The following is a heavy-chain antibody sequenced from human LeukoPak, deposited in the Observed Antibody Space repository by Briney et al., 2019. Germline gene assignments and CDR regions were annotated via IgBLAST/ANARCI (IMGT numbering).Heavy chain of an antibody. Sequence: GGSLRLSCAASGFTFSSYDMTWVRQAPGRGLEWVSSIRPSGDNTYYGDSVKGRFTISRDNSKNTLYLQMNSLRAEDTAVYCCARGAYGSGSYGDNWFDPWGQGTLVTVSS. D-gene: IGHD3-10*01. V-gene: IGHV3-23*01. J-gene: IGHJ5*02. CDR1: GFTFSSYD. CDR3: ARGAYGSGSYGDNWFDP. CDR2: IRPSGDNT.